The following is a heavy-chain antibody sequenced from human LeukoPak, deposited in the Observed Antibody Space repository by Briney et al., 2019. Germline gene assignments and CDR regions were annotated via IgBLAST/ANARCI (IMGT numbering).Heavy chain of an antibody. Sequence: GGSLRLSCAASGFTFSSYAMSWVRQAPGKGLEWVSAISGSGGSTYYADSVKGRFTISRDNSKNTLYLQMNSLRAEDTAVYYCAKLINYYGSGSYSYFDLWGRGTLVTVSS. V-gene: IGHV3-23*01. CDR2: ISGSGGST. D-gene: IGHD3-10*01. CDR3: AKLINYYGSGSYSYFDL. J-gene: IGHJ2*01. CDR1: GFTFSSYA.